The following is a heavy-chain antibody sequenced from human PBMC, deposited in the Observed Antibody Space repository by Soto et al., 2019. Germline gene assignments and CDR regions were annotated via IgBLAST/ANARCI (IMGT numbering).Heavy chain of an antibody. D-gene: IGHD2-15*01. CDR1: GFTFKKYA. CDR3: ARNRDHRVDWFDP. J-gene: IGHJ5*02. V-gene: IGHV3-23*01. CDR2: IRGSGSST. Sequence: GGSLRLSCAASGFTFKKYAMSWVRQAPGKGPEWVSAIRGSGSSTYYADSMKGRLAISRDNSKNMLYLQLNSLRAEDTAVYYCARNRDHRVDWFDPWGQGTLVTVSS.